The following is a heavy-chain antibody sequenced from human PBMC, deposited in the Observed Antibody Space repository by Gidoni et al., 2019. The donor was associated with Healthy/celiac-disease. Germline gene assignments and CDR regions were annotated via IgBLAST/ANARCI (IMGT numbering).Heavy chain of an antibody. V-gene: IGHV3-74*01. D-gene: IGHD2-15*01. CDR1: GFTFSSYW. J-gene: IGHJ5*02. CDR2: MNSDGSST. CDR3: ARDFRCSGGSCYGENWFDP. Sequence: EVQLVESGGGLVQPGGSLRLSCAASGFTFSSYWMHWVRQAPGKGLVWVSRMNSDGSSTSYADSVKGRFTISRDNAKNTLYLQMNSLRAEDTAVYYCARDFRCSGGSCYGENWFDPWGQGTLVTVSS.